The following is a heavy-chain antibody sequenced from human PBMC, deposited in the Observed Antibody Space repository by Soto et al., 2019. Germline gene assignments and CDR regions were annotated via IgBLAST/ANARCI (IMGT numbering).Heavy chain of an antibody. D-gene: IGHD2-8*01. CDR1: GYTFSRYG. V-gene: IGHV1-18*01. Sequence: QGQLVQSGGEVKKPGASVKVSCKASGYTFSRYGISWVRQAPGQGLEWMGWISGYNGDTNYAQKFQGRVTMTIDTSTTTAYMEPRGLTSDDTAIYYCAKNGQPPYYYYGLDVWGQGTTVTVSS. CDR3: AKNGQPPYYYYGLDV. J-gene: IGHJ6*02. CDR2: ISGYNGDT.